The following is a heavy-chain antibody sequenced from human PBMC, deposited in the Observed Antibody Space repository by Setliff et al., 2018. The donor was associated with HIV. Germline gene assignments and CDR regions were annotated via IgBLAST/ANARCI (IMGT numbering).Heavy chain of an antibody. CDR2: IYTSGST. V-gene: IGHV4-61*02. D-gene: IGHD2-2*01. CDR1: GGSISSGSYY. Sequence: SETLSLTCTVSGGSISSGSYYWNWIRQPAGKGLEWIGRIYTSGSTNYNPSLKSRVTISVDTSKNHFSLRLISVTAADTAVYYCARGPSGRAPAPARAPHYYGLDLWGPGTTVTVSS. CDR3: ARGPSGRAPAPARAPHYYGLDL. J-gene: IGHJ6*01.